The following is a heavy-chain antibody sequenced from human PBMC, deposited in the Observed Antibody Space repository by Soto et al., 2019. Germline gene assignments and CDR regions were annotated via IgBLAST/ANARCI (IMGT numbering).Heavy chain of an antibody. CDR3: ATAVDDILTGYYPYYYYMDV. CDR2: IVVGSGNT. V-gene: IGHV1-58*01. J-gene: IGHJ6*03. CDR1: GFTFTSSA. Sequence: GASVKVSCKASGFTFTSSAVQWVRQARGQRLEWIGWIVVGSGNTNYAQKFQERVTITRDMSTSTAYMELSSLRSEDTAVYYCATAVDDILTGYYPYYYYMDVWGKGTTFTVSS. D-gene: IGHD3-9*01.